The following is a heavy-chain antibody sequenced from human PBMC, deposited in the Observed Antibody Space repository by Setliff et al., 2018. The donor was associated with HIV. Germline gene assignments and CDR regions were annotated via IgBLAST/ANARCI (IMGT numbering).Heavy chain of an antibody. CDR2: ISSSSSYI. CDR3: ARFRGQKYYFDD. V-gene: IGHV3-21*01. Sequence: PGGSLRLSCAASGFTFSSYSMNWVRQAPGKGLEWVSSISSSSSYIYYADSVKGRFTISRDNAKNSLYLQMNSLRAEDTAVYYCARFRGQKYYFDDWGQGTLVTVSS. J-gene: IGHJ4*02. CDR1: GFTFSSYS.